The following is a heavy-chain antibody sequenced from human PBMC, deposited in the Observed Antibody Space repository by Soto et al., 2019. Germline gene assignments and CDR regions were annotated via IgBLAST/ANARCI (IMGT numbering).Heavy chain of an antibody. D-gene: IGHD4-17*01. CDR2: IYYSGST. Sequence: QVQLQESGPGLVKPSETLSLTCTVSGGSISSYYWSWIRQPPGQGLEWIGYIYYSGSTNYNPSLKSRVTISVDTSKNQFSLKLSSVTAADTAVYYCARDGYGDYAGGFDYWGQGTLVTVSS. CDR1: GGSISSYY. CDR3: ARDGYGDYAGGFDY. V-gene: IGHV4-59*01. J-gene: IGHJ4*02.